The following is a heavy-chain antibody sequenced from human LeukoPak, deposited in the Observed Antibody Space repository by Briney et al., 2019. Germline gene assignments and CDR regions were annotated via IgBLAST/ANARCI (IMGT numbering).Heavy chain of an antibody. CDR3: AKDPWFGN. V-gene: IGHV3-30*18. J-gene: IGHJ4*02. Sequence: PGGSLRLSCAASGFTFSSYGMHWVRQAPGKRLEWVAVISYDGSNKYYADSVKGRFTISRDNSKNTLYLQMNSLRAEDTAVYYCAKDPWFGNWGQGTLVTVSS. CDR1: GFTFSSYG. D-gene: IGHD3-10*01. CDR2: ISYDGSNK.